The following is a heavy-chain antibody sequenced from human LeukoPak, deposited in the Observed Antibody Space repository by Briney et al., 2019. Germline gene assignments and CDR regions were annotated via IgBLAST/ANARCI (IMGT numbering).Heavy chain of an antibody. CDR2: IIPIFGTA. CDR1: GGTFSSYA. D-gene: IGHD3-22*01. V-gene: IGHV1-69*06. Sequence: SVKVSFKASGGTFSSYAISWVRQAPGQGLEWMGGIIPIFGTANYAQKFQGRVTITADKSTSTAYMELSSLRSEDTAVYYCARVKSYYYDTSDKDAFDIWGQGTMVTVSS. CDR3: ARVKSYYYDTSDKDAFDI. J-gene: IGHJ3*02.